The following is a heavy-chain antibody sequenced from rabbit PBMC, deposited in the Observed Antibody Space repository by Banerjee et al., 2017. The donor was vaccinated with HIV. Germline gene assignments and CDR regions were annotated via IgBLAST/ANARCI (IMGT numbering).Heavy chain of an antibody. D-gene: IGHD6-1*01. CDR3: ARDLGPYYTYDYTDYGYAYYGMDL. V-gene: IGHV1S45*01. CDR1: GFSFSKNYY. J-gene: IGHJ6*01. CDR2: IEAGSSGST. Sequence: QEQLKESGGDLVKPEGSLTLTCTASGFSFSKNYYMCWVRQAPGKGLEWIGCIEAGSSGSTDYASWAKGRFTISKTSSTTVTLKMTSLTAADTATYFCARDLGPYYTYDYTDYGYAYYGMDLWGPGTLVTVS.